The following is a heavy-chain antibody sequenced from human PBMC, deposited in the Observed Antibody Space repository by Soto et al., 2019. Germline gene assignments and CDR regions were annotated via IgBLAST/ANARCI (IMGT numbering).Heavy chain of an antibody. V-gene: IGHV6-1*01. CDR2: TYYRSKWYN. Sequence: SQTLSLTCAISGDSVSSNSAAWNWIRQSLSRGLEWLGRTYYRSKWYNDYAVSVKSRITINPDTSKNQFSLQLNSVTPEDTAVYYCARDPIAARSPYYYYGMDVWGQGTTVTVSS. J-gene: IGHJ6*02. CDR3: ARDPIAARSPYYYYGMDV. D-gene: IGHD6-6*01. CDR1: GDSVSSNSAA.